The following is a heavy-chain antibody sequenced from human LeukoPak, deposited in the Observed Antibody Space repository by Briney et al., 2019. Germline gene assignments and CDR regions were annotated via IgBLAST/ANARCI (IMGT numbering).Heavy chain of an antibody. CDR1: GFTFSSYG. CDR3: AKDIRAAMVSFFVYYYYGMDV. D-gene: IGHD5-18*01. CDR2: ISYDGSNK. Sequence: PGGSLRLSCAASGFTFSSYGMHWVRQAPGKGLEWVAVISYDGSNKYYADSVKGRFTISRDNSKNTLYLQMNSLRAEDTAVYYCAKDIRAAMVSFFVYYYYGMDVWGQGTTVTVSS. V-gene: IGHV3-30*18. J-gene: IGHJ6*02.